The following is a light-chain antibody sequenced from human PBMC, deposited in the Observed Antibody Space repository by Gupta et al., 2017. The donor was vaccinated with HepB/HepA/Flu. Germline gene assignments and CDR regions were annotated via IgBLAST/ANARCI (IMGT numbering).Light chain of an antibody. CDR3: QQVDSYPLT. V-gene: IGKV1-9*01. CDR2: TAS. J-gene: IGKJ5*01. Sequence: DIQLTQSPSFLSASVGDRVTITCRASQDINSYLIWYQQKPGKAPNLLIYTASTLQGGVPSRFSGSSSGTEFTLTISSLQPEDFATYYCQQVDSYPLTFGQGTRLDIK. CDR1: QDINSY.